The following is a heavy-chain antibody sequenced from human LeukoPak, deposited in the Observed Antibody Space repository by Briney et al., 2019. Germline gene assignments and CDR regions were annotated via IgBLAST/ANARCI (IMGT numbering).Heavy chain of an antibody. CDR3: ARVLRYDFWSAYYFDY. Sequence: GASVKVSRKASGYTFNSYDISWVRQAPGQGHEWMAWISTYNGNTNYAQKVQGRATMTTDTSTSTAYMELRSLRTDDTAVYYCARVLRYDFWSAYYFDYCGQGTLVTVSS. CDR1: GYTFNSYD. V-gene: IGHV1-18*01. J-gene: IGHJ4*02. D-gene: IGHD3-3*01. CDR2: ISTYNGNT.